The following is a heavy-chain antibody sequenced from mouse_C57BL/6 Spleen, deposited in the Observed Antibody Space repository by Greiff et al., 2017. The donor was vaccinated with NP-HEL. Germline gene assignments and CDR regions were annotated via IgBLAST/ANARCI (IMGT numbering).Heavy chain of an antibody. CDR3: ARDHYAWFAY. CDR2: ISYDGSN. D-gene: IGHD1-2*01. V-gene: IGHV3-6*01. CDR1: GYSITSGYY. Sequence: VQLKESGPGLVKPSQSLSLTCSVTGYSITSGYYWNWIRQFPGNKLEWMGYISYDGSNNYNPSLKNRISITRDTSKNQFFLKLNSVTTEDTATYYCARDHYAWFAYWGQGTLVTVSA. J-gene: IGHJ3*01.